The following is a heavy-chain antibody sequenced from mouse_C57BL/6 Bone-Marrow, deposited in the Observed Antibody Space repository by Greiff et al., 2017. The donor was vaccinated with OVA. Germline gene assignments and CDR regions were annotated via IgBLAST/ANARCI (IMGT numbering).Heavy chain of an antibody. Sequence: QVQLQQSGPELVRPGVSVKISCKGSGYTFTDYAMNWVKQSHAKSLEWIGVISTYYGDASYNQKFKDQATMTVDKSSSTAYMELASLTSEDSAVYYCARHGDCYWYFDVWGTGTTVTVSA. D-gene: IGHD3-3*01. CDR1: GYTFTDYA. V-gene: IGHV1-67*01. J-gene: IGHJ1*03. CDR2: ISTYYGDA. CDR3: ARHGDCYWYFDV.